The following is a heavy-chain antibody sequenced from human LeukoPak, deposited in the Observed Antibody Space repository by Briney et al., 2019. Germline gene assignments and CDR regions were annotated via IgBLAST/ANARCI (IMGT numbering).Heavy chain of an antibody. CDR2: ISSSTSYI. Sequence: GGSLRLSCAASGFTFSDYYMNWIRQAPGKGLEWVSSISSSTSYIYYADSVKGRFTISKDNAKNSLYLQMNSLRAEDTAVYYCARAPNYYGSGSYFDDWGQETLVTVSS. CDR3: ARAPNYYGSGSYFDD. V-gene: IGHV3-21*01. CDR1: GFTFSDYY. D-gene: IGHD3-10*01. J-gene: IGHJ4*02.